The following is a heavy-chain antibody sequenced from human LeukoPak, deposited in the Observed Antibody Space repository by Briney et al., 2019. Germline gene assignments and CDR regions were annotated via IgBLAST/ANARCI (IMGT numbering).Heavy chain of an antibody. CDR2: IYHSGST. V-gene: IGHV4-38-2*02. CDR1: GYSISSGYY. CDR3: ARTSAAAGSFAAFDY. D-gene: IGHD6-13*01. Sequence: SETLSLTYTVSGYSISSGYYWGWIRQPPGKGLEWIGSIYHSGSTYYNPFLKSRVTISVDTSKNQFSLKLSSVTAADTAVYYCARTSAAAGSFAAFDYWGQGTLVTVSS. J-gene: IGHJ4*02.